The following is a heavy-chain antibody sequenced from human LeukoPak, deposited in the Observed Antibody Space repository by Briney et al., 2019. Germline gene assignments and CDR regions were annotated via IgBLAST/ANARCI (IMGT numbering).Heavy chain of an antibody. V-gene: IGHV4-30-2*02. CDR3: ASTRGYSYGTLDY. Sequence: SETLSLTCTVSGGSISSGGYYWSWIRQPPGKGLEWIGYIYHSGSTYYNPSLKSRVTVSVDTSKNQFSLKLSSVTAADTAVYYCASTRGYSYGTLDYWGQGTLVTVSS. J-gene: IGHJ4*02. CDR1: GGSISSGGYY. D-gene: IGHD5-18*01. CDR2: IYHSGST.